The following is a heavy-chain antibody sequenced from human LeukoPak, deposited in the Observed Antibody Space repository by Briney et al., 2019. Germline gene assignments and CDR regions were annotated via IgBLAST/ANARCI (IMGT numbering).Heavy chain of an antibody. V-gene: IGHV1-69*04. CDR3: ARVPSYYDSSGNWFDP. D-gene: IGHD3-22*01. J-gene: IGHJ5*02. CDR2: IIPIFGIA. Sequence: ASVKVSCKASGGTFSSYAISWVRQAPGQGLEWMGRIIPIFGIANYAQKFQGRVTITADKSTSTAYMELSSLRSEDTAVYYCARVPSYYDSSGNWFDPWGQGTLVTVSS. CDR1: GGTFSSYA.